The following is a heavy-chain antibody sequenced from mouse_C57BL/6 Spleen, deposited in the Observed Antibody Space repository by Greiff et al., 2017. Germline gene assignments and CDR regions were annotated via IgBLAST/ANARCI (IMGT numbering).Heavy chain of an antibody. CDR3: AGYCGNSPCAD. CDR1: GFTFSDYG. D-gene: IGHD1-1*01. V-gene: IGHV5-17*01. Sequence: EVKLVESGGGLVKPGGSLKLSCAASGFTFSDYGMHWVRQAPEKGLEWVAYISSGSSTIYYADTVKGRFTISRDNAKNTLFLQMTSLGSEATAMYCCAGYCGNSPCADWGQGTLVTGSA. J-gene: IGHJ3*01. CDR2: ISSGSSTI.